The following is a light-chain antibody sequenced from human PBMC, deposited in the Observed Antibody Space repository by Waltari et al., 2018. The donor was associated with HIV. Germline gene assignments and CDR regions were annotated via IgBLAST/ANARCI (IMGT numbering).Light chain of an antibody. CDR1: SSDVGNYNL. CDR3: CSYAGSSTS. Sequence: QSALTQPASVSGSPGQSITISCTGTSSDVGNYNLVSWYQQHPGKAPKLMIYEVNKRPSGVSNRFSGSKSGNTASLTISGLQAEDEADYYCCSYAGSSTSFGGGTKLTVL. CDR2: EVN. J-gene: IGLJ2*01. V-gene: IGLV2-23*02.